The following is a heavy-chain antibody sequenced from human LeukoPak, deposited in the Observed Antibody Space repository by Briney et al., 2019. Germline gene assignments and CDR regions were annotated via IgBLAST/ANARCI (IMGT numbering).Heavy chain of an antibody. J-gene: IGHJ4*02. V-gene: IGHV3-23*01. CDR3: AEGGGYGSRSYYIPIY. CDR1: GFTFSSYA. CDR2: ISGSGGST. Sequence: GGSLRLSCAASGFTFSSYAMSWVRQAPGKGLEWVSAISGSGGSTYYADSVKGRFTISRDNSKNTLYLQMNSLRAEDTAVYYCAEGGGYGSRSYYIPIYWGQGTLVTVSS. D-gene: IGHD3-10*01.